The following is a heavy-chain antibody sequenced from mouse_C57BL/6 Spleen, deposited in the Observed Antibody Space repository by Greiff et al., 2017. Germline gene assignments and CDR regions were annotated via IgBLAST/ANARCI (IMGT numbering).Heavy chain of an antibody. CDR2: IYPRSGNT. Sequence: QVQLQQSGAELARPGASVKLSCKASGYTFTSYGISWVKQRTGQGLEWIGEIYPRSGNTYYNEKFKGKATLTADKSSSTAYMELRSLTSEDSAVYFGARSVTTVVEGAMDYWGQGTSVTVSS. CDR1: GYTFTSYG. V-gene: IGHV1-81*01. J-gene: IGHJ4*01. CDR3: ARSVTTVVEGAMDY. D-gene: IGHD1-1*01.